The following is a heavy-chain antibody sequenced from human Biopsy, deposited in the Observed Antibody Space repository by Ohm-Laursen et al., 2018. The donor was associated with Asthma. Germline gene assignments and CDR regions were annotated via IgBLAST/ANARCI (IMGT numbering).Heavy chain of an antibody. CDR3: SREEPTSGWYQGSILR. D-gene: IGHD6-19*01. V-gene: IGHV3-30*03. CDR2: ISYDGSNK. J-gene: IGHJ4*02. Sequence: SLRLSCAALGFTFSSFGMHWVRQAPGKGLEWVACISYDGSNKYYADSVKGRSTISRDNSKNTLYLQMNSLRAEDTAVYYCSREEPTSGWYQGSILRWGQGTLVTVSS. CDR1: GFTFSSFG.